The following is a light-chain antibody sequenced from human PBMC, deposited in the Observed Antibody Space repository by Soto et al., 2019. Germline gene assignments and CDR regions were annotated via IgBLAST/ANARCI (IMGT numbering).Light chain of an antibody. J-gene: IGKJ4*02. CDR1: QSVNSY. V-gene: IGKV1-39*01. Sequence: DIQMTQSPSSLSASVGERVAITCRASQSVNSYLNWYQQKPGKAPKLLIYADSSLQSGVPPRFSGSGAGTVFTLTISSLQAEDFTTYYCQQSYSTGLAFGGGTKLEI. CDR2: ADS. CDR3: QQSYSTGLA.